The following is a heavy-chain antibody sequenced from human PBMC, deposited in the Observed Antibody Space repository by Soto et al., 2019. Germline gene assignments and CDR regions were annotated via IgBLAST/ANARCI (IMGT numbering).Heavy chain of an antibody. CDR2: INHSGST. CDR3: ARTPQPSSGWYGY. Sequence: PSETLSLTCAVYGGSFSGYYWSWIRQPPGKGLEWIGEINHSGSTNYNPSLKSRVTISVDTSKNQFSLKLSSVTAADTAVYYCARTPQPSSGWYGYWRQRTLVTVSS. J-gene: IGHJ4*02. D-gene: IGHD6-19*01. CDR1: GGSFSGYY. V-gene: IGHV4-34*01.